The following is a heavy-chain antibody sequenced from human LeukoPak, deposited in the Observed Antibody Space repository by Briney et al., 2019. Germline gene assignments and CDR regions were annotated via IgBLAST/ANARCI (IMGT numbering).Heavy chain of an antibody. CDR2: INKDGSEK. Sequence: PGGSLRLSCAASGFTFSSYWMGWVRQAPGKGLEWVANINKDGSEKYYVDSVKGRFTISRDNAKNSLYLQMNSLRAEDTAVYYCARDLDTYVLLIAYDTFDNWGQGTMVTVSS. D-gene: IGHD2-21*01. V-gene: IGHV3-7*01. CDR3: ARDLDTYVLLIAYDTFDN. CDR1: GFTFSSYW. J-gene: IGHJ3*02.